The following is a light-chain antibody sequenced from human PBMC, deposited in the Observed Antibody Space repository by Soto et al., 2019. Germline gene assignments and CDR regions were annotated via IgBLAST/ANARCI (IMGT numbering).Light chain of an antibody. CDR3: QQYGSSRRT. CDR2: ATS. CDR1: QSVSSSY. Sequence: EIVLTQSPDTLSLSPGERATLSCRASQSVSSSYLAWYQQKPGQAPRLLIYATSSRATGIPDMFSGSGSGTDFTLTISRLEPEDFAVYYCQQYGSSRRTFGQGTKVEIK. J-gene: IGKJ1*01. V-gene: IGKV3-20*01.